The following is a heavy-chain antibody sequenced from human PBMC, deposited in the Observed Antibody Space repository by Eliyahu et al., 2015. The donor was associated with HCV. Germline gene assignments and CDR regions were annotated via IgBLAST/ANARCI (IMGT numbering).Heavy chain of an antibody. V-gene: IGHV4-34*01. J-gene: IGHJ5*02. CDR1: GGSFSGYY. CDR2: INHTGST. Sequence: QVQLQQWGAGLLKPSETLSLTCAVYGGSFSGYYWSWIRQPPGKGLEWIGEINHTGSTNYNPSLKSRVTISVDASKNQFSLKLISVTAADTAMYYCARTRPAGSWGQGTLVTVSS. CDR3: ARTRPAGS.